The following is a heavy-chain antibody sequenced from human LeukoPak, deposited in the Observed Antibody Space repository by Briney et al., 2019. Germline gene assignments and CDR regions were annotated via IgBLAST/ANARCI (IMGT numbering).Heavy chain of an antibody. CDR3: AREYSSGWFDY. CDR2: ISYDGFNI. V-gene: IGHV3-30*04. D-gene: IGHD6-19*01. J-gene: IGHJ5*01. Sequence: GRSLRLSCAVSGFTFRSYTIHWVRQAPGKGLEWVAVISYDGFNIYYRDSVRGRFTISRDNSKNTLYLQMNSLRAEASAVYYCAREYSSGWFDYWGQGTLVTVSS. CDR1: GFTFRSYT.